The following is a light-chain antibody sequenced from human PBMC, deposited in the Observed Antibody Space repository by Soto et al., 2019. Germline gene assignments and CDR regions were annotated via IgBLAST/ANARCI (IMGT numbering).Light chain of an antibody. J-gene: IGKJ3*01. CDR1: QDIRNH. V-gene: IGKV1-6*01. Sequence: IQMTQPPSSLSASVGDRVPTPCRRSQDIRNHLGWYQLKPGKAPKVLIYAASTLHSGDPSRFSGSGSGTHFIFTISSLQPEDSATYFCLQDCLYPFTFGPGTKVDIK. CDR2: AAS. CDR3: LQDCLYPFT.